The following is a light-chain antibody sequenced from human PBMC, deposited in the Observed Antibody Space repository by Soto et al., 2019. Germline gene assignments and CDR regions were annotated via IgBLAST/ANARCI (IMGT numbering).Light chain of an antibody. V-gene: IGKV3-15*01. CDR3: QHYNNWPPWT. Sequence: ETVMTQSPATLSVSPGERATLSCRASQSVRNSLAWYQQKPGQAPRLLIYAASTRATGIPARFSGSGSGTEFTLTISSLQSEDFAVYYCQHYNNWPPWTFDQGTKVEIK. J-gene: IGKJ1*01. CDR2: AAS. CDR1: QSVRNS.